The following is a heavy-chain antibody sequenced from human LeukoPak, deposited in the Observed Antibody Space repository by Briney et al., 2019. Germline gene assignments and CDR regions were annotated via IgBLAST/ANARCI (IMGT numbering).Heavy chain of an antibody. CDR1: GGSFSGYY. V-gene: IGHV4-34*01. CDR2: INHSGST. Sequence: KPSETLSLTCAVYGGSFSGYYWSWIRQPPGKGLEWIGEINHSGSTNYNPSLKSRVTISVDTSKNQFSLKLSSVTAADTAVYYCARPHVLLWFGELSPYLDVWGRGTTVTVSS. CDR3: ARPHVLLWFGELSPYLDV. J-gene: IGHJ6*02. D-gene: IGHD3-10*01.